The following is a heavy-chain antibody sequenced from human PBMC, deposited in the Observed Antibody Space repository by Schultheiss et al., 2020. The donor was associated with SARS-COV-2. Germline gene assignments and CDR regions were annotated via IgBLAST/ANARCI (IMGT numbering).Heavy chain of an antibody. Sequence: SETLSLTCAVSGYSISSGYYWGWIRQPPGKGLEWIGSIYHSGSTNYNPSLKSRVTISVDTSKNQFSLKLSSVTAADTAVYYCARKDDAFDIWGQGTMVTVSS. CDR3: ARKDDAFDI. V-gene: IGHV4-38-2*01. J-gene: IGHJ3*02. CDR1: GYSISSGYY. CDR2: IYHSGST.